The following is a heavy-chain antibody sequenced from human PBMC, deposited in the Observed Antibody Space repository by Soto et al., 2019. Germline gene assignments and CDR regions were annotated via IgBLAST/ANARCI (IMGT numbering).Heavy chain of an antibody. J-gene: IGHJ6*02. CDR3: ARLSGGAESSYYYYGMDV. CDR1: GYSFTSYW. CDR2: IDPSDSYT. D-gene: IGHD3-10*01. Sequence: GESLKISCKGSGYSFTSYWISWVRQMPGKGLEWMGRIDPSDSYTNYSPSFQGHVTISADKSISTAYLQWSSLKASDTAMYYCARLSGGAESSYYYYGMDVWGQGTTVTVSS. V-gene: IGHV5-10-1*01.